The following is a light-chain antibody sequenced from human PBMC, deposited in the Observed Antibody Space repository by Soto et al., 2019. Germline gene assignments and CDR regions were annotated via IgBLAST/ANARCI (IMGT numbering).Light chain of an antibody. J-gene: IGKJ1*01. CDR1: QSLSSY. Sequence: EIVLTQSPATLSLSPGERATLSCRASQSLSSYLAWYQQKPGQAPRLLIYRASTRATDIPARFSGSGSGTEFTLTISSLQSEDFATYYCHQYHNFPRTFGQGTKVDIK. CDR2: RAS. CDR3: HQYHNFPRT. V-gene: IGKV3-15*01.